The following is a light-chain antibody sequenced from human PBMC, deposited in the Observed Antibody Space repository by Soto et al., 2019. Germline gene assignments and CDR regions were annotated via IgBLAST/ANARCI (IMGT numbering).Light chain of an antibody. CDR2: KAS. Sequence: DIQMTQSPSTLSASVGDRVTITCRASQSISSWLAWYQQKPGKAPKLLIYKASTLQSGVPSRFSGSGSGTEFPLAISRLQPDNSATYYQQQYNDNWTFGQGTKV. J-gene: IGKJ1*01. CDR3: QQYNDNWT. V-gene: IGKV1-5*03. CDR1: QSISSW.